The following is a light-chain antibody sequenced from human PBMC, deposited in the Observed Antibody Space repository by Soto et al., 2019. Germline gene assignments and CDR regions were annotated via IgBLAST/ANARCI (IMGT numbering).Light chain of an antibody. J-gene: IGLJ1*01. CDR2: DVS. CDR3: SSYTSSSTYV. CDR1: SSDVGGYNY. Sequence: QSALTQPASVSGSPGQSITISCTGASSDVGGYNYVSWYQQHPGKAPKLMTHDVSNRPSGVSNRFSGSKSGNTASLTVSGLQTEDEADYYCSSYTSSSTYVFGTGTKSPS. V-gene: IGLV2-14*01.